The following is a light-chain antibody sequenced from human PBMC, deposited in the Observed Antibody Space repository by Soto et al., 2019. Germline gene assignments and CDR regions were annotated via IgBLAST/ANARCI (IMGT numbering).Light chain of an antibody. Sequence: EIVLTQSPGTLSLSPGERATLSCRASQSVSSSHLAWYQQKPGQAPRLLFYGASSRATGIPDRFSGSGSGIDFPLTISRLEPEDFAIYFCQQYDISPLTFGGGTKVEIK. V-gene: IGKV3-20*01. CDR1: QSVSSSH. CDR3: QQYDISPLT. CDR2: GAS. J-gene: IGKJ4*01.